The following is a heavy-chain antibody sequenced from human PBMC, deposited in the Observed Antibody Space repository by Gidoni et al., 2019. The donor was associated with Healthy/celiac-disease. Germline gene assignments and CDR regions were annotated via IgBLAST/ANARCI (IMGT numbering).Heavy chain of an antibody. J-gene: IGHJ4*02. V-gene: IGHV4-59*01. CDR3: ARESIGIALDY. CDR2: IYYSGST. Sequence: QVQLQESVPGLVQPSETLSLTCTVSGGSISSYYWSWIRQPPGKGLEWIGYIYYSGSTNYNPSLKSRVTISVDTSKNQFSLKLSSGTAADTAVYYCARESIGIALDYWGQGTLVTVSS. CDR1: GGSISSYY. D-gene: IGHD6-13*01.